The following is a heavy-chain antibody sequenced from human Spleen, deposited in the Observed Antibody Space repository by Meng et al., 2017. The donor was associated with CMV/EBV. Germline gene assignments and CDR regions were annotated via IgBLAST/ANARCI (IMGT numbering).Heavy chain of an antibody. CDR3: ARDGYNIYFDY. Sequence: LSCAASGFTCSRYSMNWVRQAPGKGLEWVSSISSSSSYIYYADSVKGRFTISRDNAKNSLYLQMNSLRAEDTAVYYCARDGYNIYFDYWGQGTLVTVSS. V-gene: IGHV3-21*01. D-gene: IGHD5-24*01. J-gene: IGHJ4*02. CDR1: GFTCSRYS. CDR2: ISSSSSYI.